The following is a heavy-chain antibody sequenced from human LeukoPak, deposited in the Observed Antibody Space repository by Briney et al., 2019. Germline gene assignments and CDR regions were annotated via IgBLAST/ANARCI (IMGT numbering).Heavy chain of an antibody. J-gene: IGHJ2*01. V-gene: IGHV3-11*01. CDR3: ARKLGIGGYFDL. D-gene: IGHD7-27*01. CDR2: ISSSGSTI. Sequence: PGGFLRLSCAASGFAFSDYYMSWIRQAPGKGLEWVSYISSSGSTIYYADSVKSRFTISRDNAKNSLYLQMNSLRAEDTAVYYCARKLGIGGYFDLWGRGTLVTVSS. CDR1: GFAFSDYY.